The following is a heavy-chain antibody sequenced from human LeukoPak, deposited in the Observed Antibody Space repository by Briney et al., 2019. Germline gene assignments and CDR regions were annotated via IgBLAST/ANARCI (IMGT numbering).Heavy chain of an antibody. CDR2: ISGSGGST. CDR1: GFTFSSYA. Sequence: GGSLRLPCAASGFTFSSYAMSWVRQAPGKGLEWVSVISGSGGSTYYRDSVKGRFTISRDNSKNTLYLQMNSLRAEDTAVYYCAKDGTTTITFDYWGQGTLVTVPS. V-gene: IGHV3-23*01. D-gene: IGHD4-11*01. CDR3: AKDGTTTITFDY. J-gene: IGHJ4*02.